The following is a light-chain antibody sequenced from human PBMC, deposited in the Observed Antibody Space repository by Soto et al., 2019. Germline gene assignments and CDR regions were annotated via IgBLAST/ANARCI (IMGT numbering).Light chain of an antibody. CDR2: GNN. J-gene: IGLJ2*01. Sequence: QSVLTQPPSASGTPGQRVTISCSGSGSNIGGNTVNWYQKFPGTAPKLLIYGNNQRPSGVPDRFSGSKSGTSASLDISGLQSEDEVDYYCAAWDDSLNGVVFGGGTKLTVL. CDR1: GSNIGGNT. V-gene: IGLV1-44*01. CDR3: AAWDDSLNGVV.